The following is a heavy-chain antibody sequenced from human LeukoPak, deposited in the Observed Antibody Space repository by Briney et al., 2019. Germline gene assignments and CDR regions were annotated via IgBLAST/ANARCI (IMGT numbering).Heavy chain of an antibody. D-gene: IGHD3-10*01. CDR2: ISGSGGST. Sequence: GGSLRLSCAASGFTFSSYGMIWVRQAPGKGLEWVSGISGSGGSTYVADSVKGRFTVPRDNAKNSLYLQMNSLRAEDTAVYYCARLRWFGEREYFDYWGQGTLVTVSS. CDR1: GFTFSSYG. CDR3: ARLRWFGEREYFDY. V-gene: IGHV3-23*01. J-gene: IGHJ4*02.